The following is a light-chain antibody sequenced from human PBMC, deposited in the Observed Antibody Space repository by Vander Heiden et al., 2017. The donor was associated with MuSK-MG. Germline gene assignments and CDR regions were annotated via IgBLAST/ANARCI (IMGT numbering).Light chain of an antibody. CDR1: SSNIGNNA. Sequence: QSVLTQPPSVSAAPRQRVTISCSGSSSNIGNNAVNWYQQLPGKAPKLLIYYDDRLPSGVSDRFSGSKSGTSASLAISGLQSEDEADYYCAAWDDSLNGVVFGGGTKLTVL. V-gene: IGLV1-36*01. CDR3: AAWDDSLNGVV. CDR2: YDD. J-gene: IGLJ2*01.